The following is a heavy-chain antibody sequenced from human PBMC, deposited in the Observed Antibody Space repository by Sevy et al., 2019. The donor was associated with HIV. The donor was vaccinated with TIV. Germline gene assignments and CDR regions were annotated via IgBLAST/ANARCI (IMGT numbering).Heavy chain of an antibody. CDR1: GFTFGDYA. CDR3: TRAGSFSMGSIRDYYDSSGYVFDY. V-gene: IGHV3-49*03. CDR2: IRSKAYGGTT. D-gene: IGHD3-22*01. Sequence: GGSLGLSCTASGFTFGDYAMSWFRQAPGKGLEWVGFIRSKAYGGTTEYAASVKGRFTISRDDSKSIAYLQMNSLKTEDTAVYYCTRAGSFSMGSIRDYYDSSGYVFDYWGQGTLVTVSS. J-gene: IGHJ4*02.